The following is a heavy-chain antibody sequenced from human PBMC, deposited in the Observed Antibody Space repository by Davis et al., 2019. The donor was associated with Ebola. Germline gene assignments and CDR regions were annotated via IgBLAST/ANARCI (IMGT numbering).Heavy chain of an antibody. V-gene: IGHV1-18*01. D-gene: IGHD3-9*01. Sequence: ASVKVSCKASGYTFTSYGISWVRQAPGQGLEWMGWISAYNGNTNYAQKLQGRVTMTRDTSTSTVYMELSSLRSEDTAVYYCALLGYDMLTGYRYFDYWGQGTLVTVSS. CDR1: GYTFTSYG. CDR3: ALLGYDMLTGYRYFDY. J-gene: IGHJ4*02. CDR2: ISAYNGNT.